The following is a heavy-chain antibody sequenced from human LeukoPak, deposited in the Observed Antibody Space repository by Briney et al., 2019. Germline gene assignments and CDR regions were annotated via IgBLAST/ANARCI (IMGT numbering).Heavy chain of an antibody. CDR1: GYSISSGYY. D-gene: IGHD2-2*01. J-gene: IGHJ6*03. Sequence: SETLSLTCAVSGYSISSGYYWGWIRQPPGKGLEWIGSIYHSGSTYYNPSLKSRVTISVDTSKNQFSLKLSSVTAADTAVYYCARQSGPAAIYYYYYMDVWGKGTTVTVSS. CDR3: ARQSGPAAIYYYYYMDV. CDR2: IYHSGST. V-gene: IGHV4-38-2*01.